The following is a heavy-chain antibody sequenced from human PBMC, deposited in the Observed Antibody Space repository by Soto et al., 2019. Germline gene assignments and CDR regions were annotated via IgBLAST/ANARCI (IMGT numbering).Heavy chain of an antibody. CDR3: ARAPHGDTVTNWFDP. Sequence: QLQLQESGSGLVKPSQTLSLTCAVSGGSISSGGYSWSWIRQPPGKGLEWIGYIYHSGSTYYNPSLKSRVTISVDRSKNQFSLKLSSVTAADTAVYYCARAPHGDTVTNWFDPWGQGTLVTVSS. J-gene: IGHJ5*02. D-gene: IGHD4-17*01. CDR1: GGSISSGGYS. V-gene: IGHV4-30-2*01. CDR2: IYHSGST.